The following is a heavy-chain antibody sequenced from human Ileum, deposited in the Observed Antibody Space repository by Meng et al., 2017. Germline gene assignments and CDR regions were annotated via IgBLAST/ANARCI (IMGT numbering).Heavy chain of an antibody. Sequence: QLQLQGSGQGLVRPSETLSLTCTVSGGSISSSNWWSWVRQLPGKGLEWIGEIYHSGSTNYNPSLKSRVTISVDKSKNQFSLKLSSVTAADTAVYYCARIDDYGDYVDYWGQGTLVTVSS. CDR3: ARIDDYGDYVDY. D-gene: IGHD4-17*01. V-gene: IGHV4-4*02. J-gene: IGHJ4*02. CDR2: IYHSGST. CDR1: GGSISSSNW.